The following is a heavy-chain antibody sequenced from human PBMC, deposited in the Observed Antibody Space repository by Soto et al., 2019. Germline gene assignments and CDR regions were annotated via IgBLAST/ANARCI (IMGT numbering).Heavy chain of an antibody. J-gene: IGHJ3*02. CDR2: IKQYGSET. V-gene: IGHV3-7*01. D-gene: IGHD3-16*01. CDR1: GFKLTNYW. Sequence: GGSLRLSCVASGFKLTNYWMSWVRQAPGKGLEWVAGIKQYGSETYYVDSVKGRFSISRDNAKNSLFLQMSSLRAEDTAVYFCALQLLGLHDAFEIWGQGTMVTVSS. CDR3: ALQLLGLHDAFEI.